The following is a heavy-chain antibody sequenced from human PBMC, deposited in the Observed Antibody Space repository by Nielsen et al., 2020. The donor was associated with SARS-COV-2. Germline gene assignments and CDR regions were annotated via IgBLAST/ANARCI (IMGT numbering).Heavy chain of an antibody. D-gene: IGHD6-13*01. CDR1: GFTFSSYW. CDR3: ARDAFLTAANFDY. CDR2: INSDGSST. V-gene: IGHV3-74*01. J-gene: IGHJ4*02. Sequence: GESLKISCAASGFTFSSYWMHWVRQAPGKGLVWVSRINSDGSSTSYADSVKGRFTISRDNAKNTLYLQMNSLRAEDTAVYYCARDAFLTAANFDYWGQGTLVTVSS.